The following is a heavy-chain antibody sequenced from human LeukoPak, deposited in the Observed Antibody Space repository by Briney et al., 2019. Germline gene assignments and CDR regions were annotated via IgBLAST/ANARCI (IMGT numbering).Heavy chain of an antibody. D-gene: IGHD3-10*01. J-gene: IGHJ5*02. CDR2: ITQDGSEK. CDR1: GFTFSSSW. V-gene: IGHV3-7*01. Sequence: GGSLRLSCASSGFTFSSSWMSWVRQAPGKGLEWVAHITQDGSEKYYVDSVKGRFTISRDIAKNSLYLQMNSLRAEDTAIYYCASGSLWSPNWFDPWGQGTLVTVSS. CDR3: ASGSLWSPNWFDP.